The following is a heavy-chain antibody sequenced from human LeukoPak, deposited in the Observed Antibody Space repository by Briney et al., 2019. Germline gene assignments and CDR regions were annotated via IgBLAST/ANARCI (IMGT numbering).Heavy chain of an antibody. Sequence: SETLSLTCTVSGGSISSSYWSWIRQPPGKGLEWIGYIYYSGSTNYNPSLKSRVTISVDTSKNLFSLKLNSVTAADTAVYYCARQGPLTTAVTTRTNPFDYWGQGTLVTVSS. V-gene: IGHV4-59*08. D-gene: IGHD4-11*01. CDR1: GGSISSSY. J-gene: IGHJ4*02. CDR3: ARQGPLTTAVTTRTNPFDY. CDR2: IYYSGST.